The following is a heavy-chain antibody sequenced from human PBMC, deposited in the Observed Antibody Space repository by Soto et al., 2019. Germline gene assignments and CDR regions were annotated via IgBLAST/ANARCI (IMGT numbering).Heavy chain of an antibody. CDR2: ISSSSSTI. Sequence: GGSLRLSCAASGFTFSSYSMNWVRQAPGKGLEWVSYISSSSSTIYYADSVKGRFTISRDNAKNSLYLQMNSLRDEDTAVYYCASAREDIVFLTWFDPWGQGTLVTVSS. CDR1: GFTFSSYS. CDR3: ASAREDIVFLTWFDP. J-gene: IGHJ5*02. V-gene: IGHV3-48*02. D-gene: IGHD2-15*01.